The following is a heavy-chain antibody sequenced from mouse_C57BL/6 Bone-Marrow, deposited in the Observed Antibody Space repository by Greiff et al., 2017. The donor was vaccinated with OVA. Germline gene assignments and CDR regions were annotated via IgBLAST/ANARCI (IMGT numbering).Heavy chain of an antibody. J-gene: IGHJ4*01. CDR2: INPSSGYI. Sequence: QVQLQQSGAELARPGASVKMSCKASGYTFTSYTMHWVKQRPGQGLEWIGYINPSSGYIKYNQKFKDKATLTADKSSSTAYMQLSSLTSEDSAVYYCARAYYSNPRYYYAMDYWGQGTSVTVSS. CDR1: GYTFTSYT. D-gene: IGHD2-5*01. V-gene: IGHV1-4*01. CDR3: ARAYYSNPRYYYAMDY.